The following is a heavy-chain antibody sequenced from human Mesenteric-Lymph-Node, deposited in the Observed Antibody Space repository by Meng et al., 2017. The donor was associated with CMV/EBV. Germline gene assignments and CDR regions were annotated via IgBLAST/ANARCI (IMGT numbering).Heavy chain of an antibody. J-gene: IGHJ6*02. D-gene: IGHD3-9*01. CDR2: IYPADSDT. V-gene: IGHV5-51*01. Sequence: GESLKISCMGSGYSFSSYWIGWVRQMPGKGPEWMGSIYPADSDTRYNPSFQGQVTISADKSINTAYLQWSRLQASDTAIYYCARHRPYFDVLTGYYNVLGYYGMDVWGQGTLVTVSS. CDR3: ARHRPYFDVLTGYYNVLGYYGMDV. CDR1: GYSFSSYW.